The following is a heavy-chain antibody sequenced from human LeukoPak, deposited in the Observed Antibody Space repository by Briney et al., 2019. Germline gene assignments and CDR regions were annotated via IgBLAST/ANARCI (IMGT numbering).Heavy chain of an antibody. V-gene: IGHV3-23*01. CDR1: GFTFSNYA. CDR3: ARDRVGLVISTYYFDY. Sequence: GGSLRLSCAASGFTFSNYAMNWVRQAPGKGLEWVSGISGSDGSTYYADSVKGRFTISRDNAKNSLYLQMNSLRAEDTAVYYCARDRVGLVISTYYFDYWGQGTLVTVSS. CDR2: ISGSDGST. J-gene: IGHJ4*02. D-gene: IGHD3/OR15-3a*01.